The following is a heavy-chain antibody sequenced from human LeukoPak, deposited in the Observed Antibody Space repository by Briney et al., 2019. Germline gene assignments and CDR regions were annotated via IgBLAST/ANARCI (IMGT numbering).Heavy chain of an antibody. CDR1: GCMFSASA. V-gene: IGHV3-23*01. J-gene: IGHJ4*02. D-gene: IGHD1-7*01. CDR3: AKLRTKVLSPADF. CDR2: ISGSGGVT. Sequence: PGGSLRLSCAASGCMFSASAMTWVRQAPGKGLDWVSDISGSGGVTYCADSVKGRFTISRDNSKSALYLQMNSLKAEDTALYFCAKLRTKVLSPADFWGQGALVTVSS.